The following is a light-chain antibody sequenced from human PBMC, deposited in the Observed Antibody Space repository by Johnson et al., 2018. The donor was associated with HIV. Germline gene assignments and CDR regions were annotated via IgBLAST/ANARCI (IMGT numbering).Light chain of an antibody. J-gene: IGLJ1*01. CDR3: GTWDSSLSAHYV. V-gene: IGLV1-51*01. CDR1: SSNIGNNY. CDR2: DNN. Sequence: QSVLTQPPSVSAAPGQKVTISCSGSSSNIGNNYVSWYQQLPGRAPKLLIYDNNKRPSGIPDRFSGSKSGTSATLGSTGLQTGDEADYYCGTWDSSLSAHYVFGTGTKVTVL.